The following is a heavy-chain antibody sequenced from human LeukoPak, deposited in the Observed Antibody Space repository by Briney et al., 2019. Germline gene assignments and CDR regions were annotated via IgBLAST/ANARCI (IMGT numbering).Heavy chain of an antibody. V-gene: IGHV3-23*01. CDR3: AKALYYYDTSE. Sequence: AGGSLRLSCAVSGFTFSSCAMSWVRQAPGKGLEWVSGISNSGGRTYYADSVKGRFTISRDTSKNTLYLQMNSLRAEDTAVYYCAKALYYYDTSEWGQGTLVTVSS. CDR1: GFTFSSCA. D-gene: IGHD3-22*01. J-gene: IGHJ4*02. CDR2: ISNSGGRT.